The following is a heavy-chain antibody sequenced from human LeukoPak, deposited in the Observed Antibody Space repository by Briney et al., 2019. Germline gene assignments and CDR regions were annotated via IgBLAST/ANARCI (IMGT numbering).Heavy chain of an antibody. J-gene: IGHJ5*02. CDR3: VRGKAAAGAIWFDP. V-gene: IGHV4-59*01. D-gene: IGHD6-13*01. Sequence: SETLSLTCTVSGGSISGYYWTWIRQPPGKGLEWIGCIYSSGSTSYKPSPKSRITISVDTSKNQFSLNLSSVTAADTAVYYCVRGKAAAGAIWFDPWGQGTLVTVSS. CDR1: GGSISGYY. CDR2: IYSSGST.